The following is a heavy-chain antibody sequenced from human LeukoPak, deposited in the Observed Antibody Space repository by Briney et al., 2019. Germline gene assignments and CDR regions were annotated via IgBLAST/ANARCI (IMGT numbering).Heavy chain of an antibody. D-gene: IGHD5-24*01. CDR1: GGTFSSYA. V-gene: IGHV7-4-1*02. Sequence: ASVKVSCKASGGTFSSYAISWVRQAPGQGLEWMGWINTNTGNPTYAQGFTGRFVFSLDTSVSTAYLQISSLKAEDTAVYYCARDSGQRLQDAFDIWGQGTMVTVSS. CDR2: INTNTGNP. J-gene: IGHJ3*02. CDR3: ARDSGQRLQDAFDI.